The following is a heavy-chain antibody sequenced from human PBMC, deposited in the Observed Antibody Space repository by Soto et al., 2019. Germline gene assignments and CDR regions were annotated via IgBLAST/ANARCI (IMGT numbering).Heavy chain of an antibody. CDR1: GFTFSSYG. CDR2: IWYDGSNK. V-gene: IGHV3-33*01. J-gene: IGHJ6*02. Sequence: QVQLVESGGGVVQPGRSLRLSCAASGFTFSSYGMHWVRQAPGKGLERVAVIWYDGSNKYYADSVKGRFTISRDNSKNTLYLQMNGLRAEDTAVYYCARDSMVRGVIRGGMDVWGQGTTVTVSS. CDR3: ARDSMVRGVIRGGMDV. D-gene: IGHD3-10*01.